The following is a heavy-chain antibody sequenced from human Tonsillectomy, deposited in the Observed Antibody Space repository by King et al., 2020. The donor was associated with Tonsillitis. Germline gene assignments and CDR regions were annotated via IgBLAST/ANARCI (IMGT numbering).Heavy chain of an antibody. V-gene: IGHV3-23*03. D-gene: IGHD3-22*01. J-gene: IGHJ4*02. CDR1: GFTFSSYA. Sequence: VQLVESGGGLVQPGGSLRLSCAASGFTFSSYAMSWVRQAPGKGLEWVSVIYSGGSSTYYADSVKGRFTISRDNSKNTLYLQMNSLRAEDTAVYYCAKGEVGHYYESSGLVVYWGQGTLVTVSS. CDR2: IYSGGSST. CDR3: AKGEVGHYYESSGLVVY.